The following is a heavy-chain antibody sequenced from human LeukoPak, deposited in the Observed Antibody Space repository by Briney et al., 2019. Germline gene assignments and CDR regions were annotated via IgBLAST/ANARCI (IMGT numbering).Heavy chain of an antibody. Sequence: GGSLRRSCAASGFTFSNAWTSWVRQAPGKGLEWVGRIKSRTDGGTTDYAAPVKGRFAISRDDSKNTLYLQMNSLKTEDTAVYYCTTEVPPYCDILTGYPWVFDYWGQGTLVTVSS. D-gene: IGHD3-9*01. J-gene: IGHJ4*02. CDR3: TTEVPPYCDILTGYPWVFDY. CDR2: IKSRTDGGTT. CDR1: GFTFSNAW. V-gene: IGHV3-15*01.